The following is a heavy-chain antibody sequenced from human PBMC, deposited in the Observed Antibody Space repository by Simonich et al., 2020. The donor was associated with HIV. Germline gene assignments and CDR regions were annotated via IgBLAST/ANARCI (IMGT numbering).Heavy chain of an antibody. V-gene: IGHV1-2*02. CDR1: GYSFTDYY. D-gene: IGHD4-17*01. CDR3: ARLDYTDYADWYFHY. CDR2: INPNSGGT. Sequence: QVQMVQSGAELKKPGASVKVSCKASGYSFTDYYINWVRQAPGQGLEWMVWINPNSGGTNYAQKFQGRVIMTRDTSISTAYMEVNSLRSDDTAVYYCARLDYTDYADWYFHYWGQGTLVSVSS. J-gene: IGHJ1*01.